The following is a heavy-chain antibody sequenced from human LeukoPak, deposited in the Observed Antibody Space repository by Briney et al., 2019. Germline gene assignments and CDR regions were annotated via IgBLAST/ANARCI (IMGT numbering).Heavy chain of an antibody. V-gene: IGHV1-8*03. CDR3: ARGRERGSSSSFTDY. CDR2: MNPNSANT. CDR1: GYTFTSYD. D-gene: IGHD6-6*01. J-gene: IGHJ4*02. Sequence: ASVKVSCKASGYTFTSYDINWVRQATGQGLEWMGCMNPNSANTGYAQKFQGRVTITRNTSISTTYMELSSLRFEDTAVYYCARGRERGSSSSFTDYWGQGTLVTVSS.